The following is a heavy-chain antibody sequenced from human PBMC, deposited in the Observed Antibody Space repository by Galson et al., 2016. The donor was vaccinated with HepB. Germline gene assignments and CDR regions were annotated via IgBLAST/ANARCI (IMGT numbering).Heavy chain of an antibody. V-gene: IGHV1-69*06. Sequence: SVKVSCKASGGTFSKCPVAWVRQAPGQGLEWMGGINPISSTTKYAQKFQGRVTITADKSTSTAYMELSSLRSDDTAVYYCARGPEHYEILAGSNWFDPWGQGTLVTVSS. D-gene: IGHD3-9*01. CDR2: INPISSTT. CDR3: ARGPEHYEILAGSNWFDP. J-gene: IGHJ5*02. CDR1: GGTFSKCP.